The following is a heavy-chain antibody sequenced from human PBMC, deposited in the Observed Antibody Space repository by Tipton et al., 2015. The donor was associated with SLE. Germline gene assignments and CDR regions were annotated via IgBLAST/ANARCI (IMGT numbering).Heavy chain of an antibody. CDR3: AKKQWHVAYGMDV. V-gene: IGHV3-53*01. CDR1: GFTVSSNY. CDR2: IYSGGST. Sequence: SLRLSCAASGFTVSSNYMSWVRQAPGKGLEWVSVIYSGGSTYYADSVKGRFTISRDNSKNTLYLQMNSLRAEDTAVYYCAKKQWHVAYGMDVWGQGTTVTVSS. D-gene: IGHD6-19*01. J-gene: IGHJ6*02.